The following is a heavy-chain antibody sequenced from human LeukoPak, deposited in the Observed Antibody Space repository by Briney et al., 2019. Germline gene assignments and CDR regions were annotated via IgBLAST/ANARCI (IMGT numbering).Heavy chain of an antibody. J-gene: IGHJ4*02. V-gene: IGHV4-4*02. CDR1: GGSISSSNW. Sequence: SGTLSLTCAVSGGSISSSNWWSWVRQPPGKGLEWIGEIYHSGSTNYNPSLKSRVTISVDTSKNQFSLKLSSVTAADTAVYYCARDRLDTAIIDYWGQGTLVTVSS. D-gene: IGHD5-18*01. CDR2: IYHSGST. CDR3: ARDRLDTAIIDY.